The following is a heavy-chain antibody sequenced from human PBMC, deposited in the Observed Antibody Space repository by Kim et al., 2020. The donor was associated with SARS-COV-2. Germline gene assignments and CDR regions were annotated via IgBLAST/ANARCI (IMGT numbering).Heavy chain of an antibody. Sequence: ASVKVSCKVSGYALTDLSIHWVRQAPGKGLQWMGGFDPEAGETIFAQNFQGRVTMTEDTSTATAYMELSSLRSEDTAVYFCATGYTSVGGDYWGQGSLVTVSS. V-gene: IGHV1-24*01. CDR1: GYALTDLS. J-gene: IGHJ4*02. CDR2: FDPEAGET. CDR3: ATGYTSVGGDY. D-gene: IGHD2-15*01.